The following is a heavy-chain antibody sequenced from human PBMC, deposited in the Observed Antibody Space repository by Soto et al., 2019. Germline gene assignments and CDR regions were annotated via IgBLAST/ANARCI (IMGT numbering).Heavy chain of an antibody. CDR1: GFSLSSSGVG. D-gene: IGHD6-19*01. Sequence: QITLKESGPTLVKPTQTLTLTCTFSGFSLSSSGVGVGWIRQPPGKALEWLALIYWDDVKRFSPSLKSRLTITKDTSNNQVVLTMTNMDPVDTATYYCAHRRGIAVAGWFDPWGQGTLVTVSS. CDR3: AHRRGIAVAGWFDP. CDR2: IYWDDVK. V-gene: IGHV2-5*02. J-gene: IGHJ5*02.